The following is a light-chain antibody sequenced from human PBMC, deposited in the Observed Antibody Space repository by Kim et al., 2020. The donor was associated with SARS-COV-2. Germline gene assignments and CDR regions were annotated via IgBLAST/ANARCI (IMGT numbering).Light chain of an antibody. CDR2: TAS. CDR1: QSVISY. J-gene: IGKJ2*01. Sequence: DIQMTQSPSSLSASVGDRVTITCRASQSVISYLNWYQQKPGKAPTLLIYTASSLQSGVPSRFSGSGSGTDFTLTISSLQPEDVAAYYCQQTFSSPPYTFGQGTKVDIK. CDR3: QQTFSSPPYT. V-gene: IGKV1-39*01.